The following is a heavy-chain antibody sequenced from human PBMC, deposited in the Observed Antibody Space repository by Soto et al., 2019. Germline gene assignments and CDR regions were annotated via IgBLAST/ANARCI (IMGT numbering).Heavy chain of an antibody. J-gene: IGHJ4*02. V-gene: IGHV3-30-3*01. CDR3: ARDLYSGGSCLDY. Sequence: GGSLRLSCAASGFTFSSYAMHWVRQAPGKGLEWVAVISYDGSNKYYADSVKGRFTISRDNSKNTLYLQMNSLRAEDTAVYYCARDLYSGGSCLDYWGQGTLVTVSS. D-gene: IGHD2-15*01. CDR2: ISYDGSNK. CDR1: GFTFSSYA.